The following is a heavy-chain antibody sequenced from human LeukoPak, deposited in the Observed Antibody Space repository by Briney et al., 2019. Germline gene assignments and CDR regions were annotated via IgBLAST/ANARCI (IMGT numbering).Heavy chain of an antibody. Sequence: PGRSLRLCCAASGFTFSSYAMHWVRQAPGKGLEWVAVISYDGSNKYYADSVKGRFTISRDNSKNTLYLQMNSLRAEDTAVYYCARDVGSHFDYWGQGTLVTVSS. CDR1: GFTFSSYA. CDR2: ISYDGSNK. J-gene: IGHJ4*02. D-gene: IGHD3-10*01. CDR3: ARDVGSHFDY. V-gene: IGHV3-30*04.